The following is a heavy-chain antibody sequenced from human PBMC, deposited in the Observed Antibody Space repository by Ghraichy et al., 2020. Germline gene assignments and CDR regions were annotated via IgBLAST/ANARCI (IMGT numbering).Heavy chain of an antibody. CDR1: GGSISSNY. J-gene: IGHJ6*02. V-gene: IGHV4-4*09. D-gene: IGHD3-10*01. Sequence: SETLSLICTVSGGSISSNYWSWIRQSPGKGLEWIGNIYTSGSTNYNPSLKSRVTISVDTSKNQFSLKLTSVTAADTAVYYCAIGVYGMDVWGQGTTVTVSS. CDR3: AIGVYGMDV. CDR2: IYTSGST.